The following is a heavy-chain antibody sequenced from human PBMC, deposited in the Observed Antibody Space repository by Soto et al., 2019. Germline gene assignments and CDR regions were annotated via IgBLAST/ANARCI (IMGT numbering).Heavy chain of an antibody. CDR2: ISSSSSTI. J-gene: IGHJ4*02. CDR3: ARHLAAAGY. D-gene: IGHD6-13*01. V-gene: IGHV3-48*01. CDR1: GFTFSSYS. Sequence: GGSLRLSCAASGFTFSSYSMNWVRQAPGKGLEWVSYISSSSSTIYYADSVKGRFTISRDNAKNSLYLQMNSLRAEDTAVYYCARHLAAAGYWGQGTLVTVSS.